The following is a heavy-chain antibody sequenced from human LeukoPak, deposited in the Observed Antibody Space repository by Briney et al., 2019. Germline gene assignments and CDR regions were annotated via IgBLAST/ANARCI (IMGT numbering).Heavy chain of an antibody. V-gene: IGHV5-51*01. CDR2: IYPGDSDT. J-gene: IGHJ3*02. CDR3: ARSEEEALRGDAFDI. CDR1: GYSFTSYW. Sequence: GESLKISCKGSGYSFTSYWIGWVRQMPGKGLEWMGIIYPGDSDTRYSPSFQGQVTISADKSISTAYLQWSSLKASDTAMYYCARSEEEALRGDAFDIWGQGTMVTVSS.